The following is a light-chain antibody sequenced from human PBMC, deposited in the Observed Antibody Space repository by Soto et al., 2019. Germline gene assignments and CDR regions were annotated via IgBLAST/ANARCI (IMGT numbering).Light chain of an antibody. CDR1: SSDVGGYNY. Sequence: QSALTQPASVSGSPGQSITISCTGTSSDVGGYNYVSWYQHHPGKDPKLMIYDVSNRPSGVSNRFSGSKSGNTASLTISGLQAEDEADYYCSSYTSSSTYVFLTGTKLTVL. CDR2: DVS. V-gene: IGLV2-14*03. J-gene: IGLJ1*01. CDR3: SSYTSSSTYV.